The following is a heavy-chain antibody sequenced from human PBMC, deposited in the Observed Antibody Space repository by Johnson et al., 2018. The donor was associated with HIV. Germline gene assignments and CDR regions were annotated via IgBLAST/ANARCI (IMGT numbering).Heavy chain of an antibody. V-gene: IGHV3-66*01. J-gene: IGHJ3*02. CDR1: GFTFSDYY. CDR2: LYTGGST. D-gene: IGHD3/OR15-3a*01. CDR3: ARDPGLYYDIWVSAFDI. Sequence: VQLVESGGGVVQPGRSLKLSCAASGFTFSDYYMSWIRQAPGKGLEWVSVLYTGGSTYYADSVKGRFTISRDNSKNTLDLQMNNLRAEDTAVYYCARDPGLYYDIWVSAFDIWGQGTMVTVSS.